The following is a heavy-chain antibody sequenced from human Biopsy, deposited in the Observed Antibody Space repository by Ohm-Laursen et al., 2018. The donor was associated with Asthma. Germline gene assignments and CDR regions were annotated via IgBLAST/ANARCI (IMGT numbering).Heavy chain of an antibody. CDR1: GGTFSTFG. J-gene: IGHJ6*02. D-gene: IGHD6-19*01. Sequence: SVKVSCKASGGTFSTFGISWVRQAPGQGLEWMGRIIPFYGTATYAQNFQGRLTLTADESTSTAYMELSSLRSEDTAIYYCARCQVGYSSGWSLLLKKIYYSGMDVWGQGTAVTVSS. V-gene: IGHV1-69*13. CDR3: ARCQVGYSSGWSLLLKKIYYSGMDV. CDR2: IIPFYGTA.